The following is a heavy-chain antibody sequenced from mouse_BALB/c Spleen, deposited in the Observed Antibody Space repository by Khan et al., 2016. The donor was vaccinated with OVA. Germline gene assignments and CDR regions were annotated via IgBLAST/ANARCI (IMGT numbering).Heavy chain of an antibody. CDR2: INTYTGEP. V-gene: IGHV9-1*02. Sequence: QIQLVQSGPELKKPGETVKISCKASGYTFTNYGMNWVKQAPGEGLKWMGWINTYTGEPTYADDFKGRFVFSLETSASTAYLQISNLKNEDMITYFCARISSYWYSDVWGAGTTVTVSS. CDR3: ARISSYWYSDV. J-gene: IGHJ1*01. D-gene: IGHD6-2*01. CDR1: GYTFTNYG.